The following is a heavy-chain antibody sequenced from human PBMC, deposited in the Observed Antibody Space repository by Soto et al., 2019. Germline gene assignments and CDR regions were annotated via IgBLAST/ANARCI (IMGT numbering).Heavy chain of an antibody. J-gene: IGHJ6*02. CDR3: ARFHNWNDLAPSYYYGMDV. CDR1: GGSFSGYY. CDR2: INHSGST. Sequence: PSETLSLTCAVYGGSFSGYYWSWLRQPPGKGLEWIGGINHSGSTNYNPSLKSRVTISVDTSKNQFSLKLSSVTAADTAVYYCARFHNWNDLAPSYYYGMDVWGQGTTVTVSS. D-gene: IGHD1-20*01. V-gene: IGHV4-34*01.